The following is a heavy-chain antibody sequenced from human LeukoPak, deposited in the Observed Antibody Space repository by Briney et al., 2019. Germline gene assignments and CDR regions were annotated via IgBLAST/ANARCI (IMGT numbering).Heavy chain of an antibody. D-gene: IGHD6-13*01. Sequence: SETLSLTCTVSGXSISSYYRSWIRQPPGKGLEWIGYIYYSGSTNYNPSLKSRVTISVDTSKNQFSLKLSSVTAADTAVYYCARGGGQQLVSPYYYYGMDVWGQGTTVTVSS. CDR3: ARGGGQQLVSPYYYYGMDV. CDR2: IYYSGST. V-gene: IGHV4-59*01. J-gene: IGHJ6*02. CDR1: GXSISSYY.